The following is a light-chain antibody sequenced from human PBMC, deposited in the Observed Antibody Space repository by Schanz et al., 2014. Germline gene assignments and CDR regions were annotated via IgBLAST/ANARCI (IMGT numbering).Light chain of an antibody. CDR2: DAS. CDR1: QSVSSY. Sequence: EIVLTQSPATLSLSPGERAILSCRASQSVSSYLAWYQQKPGQAPRLLIYDASNRATGIPARFSGSGSGTDFTLTISSLEPEDFAVYYCQQRSNWPLITFGQGTRLEIK. J-gene: IGKJ5*01. V-gene: IGKV3-11*01. CDR3: QQRSNWPLIT.